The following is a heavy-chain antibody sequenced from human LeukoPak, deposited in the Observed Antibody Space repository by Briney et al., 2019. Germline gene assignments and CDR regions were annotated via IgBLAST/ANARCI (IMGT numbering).Heavy chain of an antibody. V-gene: IGHV3-64*01. CDR3: ARATHNYDFWSGYYSDAFDI. CDR2: ISSNGGST. D-gene: IGHD3/OR15-3a*01. J-gene: IGHJ3*02. CDR1: GFTFSRYA. Sequence: PGGSLRLSCAASGFTFSRYAVLWVRQAPGKGLEYVSAISSNGGSTYYANSVKGRFTISRDDSKNTLYLQMRSLRAEDMAVYYCARATHNYDFWSGYYSDAFDIWGQGTMVTVPS.